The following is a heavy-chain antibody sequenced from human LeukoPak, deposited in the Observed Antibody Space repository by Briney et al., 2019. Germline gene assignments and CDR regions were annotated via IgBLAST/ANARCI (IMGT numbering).Heavy chain of an antibody. Sequence: PSETLSLTCTVSGGSISSGGYYWSWLRQHPGKGLEWIGYIYYSGSTYYSPSLKSRVTISVDTSKNQFSLKLSSVTAADTAVYYCARARVVVAASYNWFDPWGQGTLVTVSS. D-gene: IGHD2-15*01. CDR2: IYYSGST. J-gene: IGHJ5*02. CDR1: GGSISSGGYY. CDR3: ARARVVVAASYNWFDP. V-gene: IGHV4-31*03.